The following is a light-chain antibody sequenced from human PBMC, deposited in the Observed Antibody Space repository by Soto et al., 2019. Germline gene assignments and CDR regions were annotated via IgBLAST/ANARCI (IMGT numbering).Light chain of an antibody. V-gene: IGLV2-14*02. Sequence: QSALTQPASVSGSPGQSITISCTGSSNDVGRYNQVSWYQQHPGKAPKVMIYEGSQRPSGVSNRFSGSKSGNTASLTISGLQAEDEADYYCCSYTTSGTLYVFGTGTKLTVL. J-gene: IGLJ1*01. CDR1: SNDVGRYNQ. CDR2: EGS. CDR3: CSYTTSGTLYV.